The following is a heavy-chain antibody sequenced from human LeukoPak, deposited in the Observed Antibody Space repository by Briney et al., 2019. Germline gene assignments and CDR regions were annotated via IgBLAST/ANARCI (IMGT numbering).Heavy chain of an antibody. D-gene: IGHD2-15*01. CDR1: GYSISSGYY. Sequence: SEPLSLTCAVSGYSISSGYYWGWPRQPPGKGLEWIGSIHHTGSTYYNPSLKSRVTISVDTSKNQFSLKLSSVTAADTAVYYCARGSRTFGVVVVVATAGDAFDIWGQGTMVTVSS. V-gene: IGHV4-38-2*01. CDR3: ARGSRTFGVVVVVATAGDAFDI. CDR2: IHHTGST. J-gene: IGHJ3*02.